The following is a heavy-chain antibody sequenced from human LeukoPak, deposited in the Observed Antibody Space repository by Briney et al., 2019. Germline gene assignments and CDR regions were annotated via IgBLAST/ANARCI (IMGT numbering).Heavy chain of an antibody. CDR1: GFAFSSYA. CDR2: ISGSGGST. V-gene: IGHV3-23*01. D-gene: IGHD6-13*01. J-gene: IGHJ4*02. CDR3: AKDRYSSSWYSDY. Sequence: GGSLRLSCAASGFAFSSYAMSWVRQAPGKGLEWVSAISGSGGSTYYADSVKGRFTISRDNSKNTLYLQMNSLRAEDTAVYYCAKDRYSSSWYSDYCGQGTLVTVSS.